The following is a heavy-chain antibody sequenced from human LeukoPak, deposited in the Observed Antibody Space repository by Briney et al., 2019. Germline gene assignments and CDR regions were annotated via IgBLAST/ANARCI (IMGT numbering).Heavy chain of an antibody. J-gene: IGHJ3*02. CDR1: GYTFTDYY. CDR2: INPNSGGT. D-gene: IGHD3-22*01. Sequence: ASGKVSCKASGYTFTDYYIHWVRQAPGQGLEWMGWINPNSGGTFYGQTFQGRITMTRDTSISTAYMELSRLTFDDTAVYYCARVGAFDYDSSSPIKGAFDMWGQGTMVTVS. V-gene: IGHV1-2*02. CDR3: ARVGAFDYDSSSPIKGAFDM.